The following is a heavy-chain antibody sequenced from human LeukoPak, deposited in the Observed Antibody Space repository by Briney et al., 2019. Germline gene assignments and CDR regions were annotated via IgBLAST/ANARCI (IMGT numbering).Heavy chain of an antibody. V-gene: IGHV3-33*01. CDR3: ASGAPRAPFDP. D-gene: IGHD4-17*01. CDR2: MWYDGGNK. J-gene: IGHJ5*02. Sequence: PGGSLRLSCAASGFTFSTYAMHWVRQAPGKGLEWVAVMWYDGGNKYYADSVKGRFTISRDNTKNMLYLQMSSLRAEDTAVYFCASGAPRAPFDPWGQGTLVTVAS. CDR1: GFTFSTYA.